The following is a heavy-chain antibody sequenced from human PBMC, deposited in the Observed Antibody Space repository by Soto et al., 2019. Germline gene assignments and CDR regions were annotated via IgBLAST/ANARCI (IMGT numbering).Heavy chain of an antibody. J-gene: IGHJ4*02. V-gene: IGHV4-34*01. CDR2: ISHSGST. D-gene: IGHD2-21*02. CDR3: ARGGWGDSSPLY. CDR1: GGSFSDYY. Sequence: QVQLQQWGAGLLKPSETLSLTCGVYGGSFSDYYWSWIRQPPGKGLEGIGEISHSGSTDYNLSLKRRVAMSGDTSKRQCTPTLSSGTAADTAVYNCARGGWGDSSPLYWGQGNLVTVAS.